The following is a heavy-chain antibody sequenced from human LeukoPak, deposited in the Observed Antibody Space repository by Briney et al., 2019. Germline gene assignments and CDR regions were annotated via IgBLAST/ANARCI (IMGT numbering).Heavy chain of an antibody. CDR3: ARGSSGWLH. CDR1: GFTFSSYG. Sequence: GGTLRLSCAASGFTFSSYGMHWVRQAPGKGLEWVAVISYDGSNKYYADSVKGRFTISRDNSKNTLYLQMNSLRAEDTAVYYCARGSSGWLHWGQGTLVTVSS. D-gene: IGHD6-19*01. V-gene: IGHV3-30*03. CDR2: ISYDGSNK. J-gene: IGHJ4*02.